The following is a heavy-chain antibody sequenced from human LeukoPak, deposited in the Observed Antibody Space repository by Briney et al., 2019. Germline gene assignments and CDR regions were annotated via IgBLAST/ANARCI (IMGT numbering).Heavy chain of an antibody. CDR1: GYIFSTYY. V-gene: IGHV1-46*01. D-gene: IGHD4-17*01. Sequence: ASVKVSCKASGYIFSTYYMHWVRQAPGQGLEWMGIINPTVGTTTYAQKFQGRLTMTRDMSTSTVYMELSSLRSEDTAVYYCAKATVTTSLRYFDYWGQGTLVTVSS. J-gene: IGHJ4*02. CDR3: AKATVTTSLRYFDY. CDR2: INPTVGTT.